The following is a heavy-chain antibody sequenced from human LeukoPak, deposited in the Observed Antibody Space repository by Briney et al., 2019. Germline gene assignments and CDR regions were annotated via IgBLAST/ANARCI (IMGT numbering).Heavy chain of an antibody. J-gene: IGHJ4*02. CDR1: GFTFSLFQ. D-gene: IGHD5-12*01. Sequence: PGGSLRLSRAASGFTFSLFQMTWVRQAPGKGLAGVSYIGGSSRDVFYADSVKGRFTISRDDAKNSLYLQMNSLRAEDTAVYYCARWGHSDYDSFPTKFDYWGQGTLVTVSS. CDR3: ARWGHSDYDSFPTKFDY. CDR2: IGGSSRDV. V-gene: IGHV3-48*03.